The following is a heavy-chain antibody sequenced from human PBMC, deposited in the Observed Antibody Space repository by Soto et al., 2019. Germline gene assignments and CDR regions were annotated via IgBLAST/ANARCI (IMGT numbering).Heavy chain of an antibody. V-gene: IGHV3-30-3*01. Sequence: GGSLRLSCAASGFTFSSYAMHWVRQAPGKGLEWVAVISYDGSNKYYADSVKGRFTISRDNSKNTLYLQMNSLRAEDTAVYYCARDRVVVTEYTYYYGMDVWGQGTTVTVSS. CDR3: ARDRVVVTEYTYYYGMDV. D-gene: IGHD2-21*02. CDR1: GFTFSSYA. J-gene: IGHJ6*02. CDR2: ISYDGSNK.